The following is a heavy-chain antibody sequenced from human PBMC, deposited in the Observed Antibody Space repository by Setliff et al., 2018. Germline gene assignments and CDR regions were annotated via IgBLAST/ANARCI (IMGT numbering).Heavy chain of an antibody. CDR3: ARHSNTWPVDF. J-gene: IGHJ4*02. CDR2: TSYSGTT. CDR1: GGSISISGYF. V-gene: IGHV4-39*01. Sequence: TSETLSLTCPVSGGSISISGYFWGWLRQPPGKGLEWIGSTSYSGTTYSNSSLKRRLSISVDTSKNQFSLRLTSVTAADTAVYFCARHSNTWPVDFWGQGTLVTVSS.